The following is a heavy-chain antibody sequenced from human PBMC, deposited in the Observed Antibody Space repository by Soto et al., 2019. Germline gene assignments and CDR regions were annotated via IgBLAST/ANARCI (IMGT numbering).Heavy chain of an antibody. V-gene: IGHV1-18*01. J-gene: IGHJ4*02. CDR2: ISTYNGDT. CDR1: GYSFTTYG. D-gene: IGHD6-19*01. CDR3: ARPPGYISDWYYFDL. Sequence: QVQLVQSGAEVKKPGASVRVSCKASGYSFTTYGVTWVRQAPGQGLEWMGWISTYNGDTRVAQQHQGRVTLTTDTSTNAAHMELRSLRSDDTAIYYCARPPGYISDWYYFDLWGQGTLVTVSS.